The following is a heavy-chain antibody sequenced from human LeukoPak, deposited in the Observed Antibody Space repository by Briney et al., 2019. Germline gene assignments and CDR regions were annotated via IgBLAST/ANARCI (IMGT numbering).Heavy chain of an antibody. CDR3: TREIDSGSYYLGAFDI. J-gene: IGHJ3*02. CDR1: GFTFSDHY. V-gene: IGHV3-72*01. D-gene: IGHD1-26*01. CDR2: TRNKANGYTT. Sequence: GGSLRLSCAASGFTFSDHYMDWVRQAPGKGLEWVGRTRNKANGYTTEYAASVKGRFTVSRDDSKNSLYLQMSSLKTEDTAVYFCTREIDSGSYYLGAFDIWGQGTMVTVSS.